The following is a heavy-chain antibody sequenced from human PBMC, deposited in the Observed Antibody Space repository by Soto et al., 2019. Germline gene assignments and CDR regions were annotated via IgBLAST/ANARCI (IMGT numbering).Heavy chain of an antibody. J-gene: IGHJ3*02. Sequence: QLQLQESGPGLVKPSETLSLTCTVSGGSIITSTHYWGWIRQPPGKGLEWIGSIYHSGSDYYNPSLKTRVSISVDTSKNHFSLKLRSVTARDTAVYYCATLYGGPRAVDIWGQGTLVTVSS. V-gene: IGHV4-39*02. D-gene: IGHD3-16*01. CDR3: ATLYGGPRAVDI. CDR2: IYHSGSD. CDR1: GGSIITSTHY.